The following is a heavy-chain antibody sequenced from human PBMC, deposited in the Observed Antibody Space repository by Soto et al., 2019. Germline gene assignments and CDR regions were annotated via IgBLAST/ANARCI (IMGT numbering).Heavy chain of an antibody. V-gene: IGHV3-23*01. CDR1: GFTFSSYA. CDR3: AKDGGSIVVVTAIVYFQH. J-gene: IGHJ1*01. D-gene: IGHD2-21*02. CDR2: ISGSGGST. Sequence: GGSLRLSCAASGFTFSSYAMSWVRQAPGKGLEWVSAISGSGGSTYYADSVKGRFTISRDNSKNTLYLQMNSLRAEDTAVYYCAKDGGSIVVVTAIVYFQHWGQGTLVTVSS.